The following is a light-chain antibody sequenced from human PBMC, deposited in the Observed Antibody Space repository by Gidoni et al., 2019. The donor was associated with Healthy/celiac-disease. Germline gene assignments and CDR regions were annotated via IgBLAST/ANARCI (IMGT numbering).Light chain of an antibody. CDR2: DVS. V-gene: IGLV2-14*03. CDR3: SSYTSSSTWV. Sequence: QSALTQPASVSGSPGPPIPISCTGTSSDVGGYNYVSWYQQHPGKAPKLMIYDVSNRPSGVSNRFSGSKSGNTASLTISGLQAEDEADYYCSSYTSSSTWVFGGGTKLTVL. CDR1: SSDVGGYNY. J-gene: IGLJ3*02.